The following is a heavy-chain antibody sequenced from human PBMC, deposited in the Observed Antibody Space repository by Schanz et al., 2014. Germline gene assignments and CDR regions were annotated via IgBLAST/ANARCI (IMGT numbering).Heavy chain of an antibody. CDR2: INPSVGNT. V-gene: IGHV1-46*03. CDR1: GYTFTTYY. J-gene: IGHJ4*02. CDR3: ARDGEAAAGCDY. Sequence: QVQLVQSGAEVKKPGVSVKVSCKASGYTFTTYYIHWVRQAPGQGLEWMGLINPSVGNTNYAQKFRGRVTMTRDTSTSTVYMELSSLRSEDTAVYYCARDGEAAAGCDYWAQGTLVTVSS. D-gene: IGHD6-13*01.